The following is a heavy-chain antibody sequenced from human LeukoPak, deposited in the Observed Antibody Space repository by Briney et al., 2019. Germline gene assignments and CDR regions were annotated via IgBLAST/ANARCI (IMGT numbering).Heavy chain of an antibody. CDR2: IWYDGSNK. D-gene: IGHD4-17*01. CDR3: ARDPALTVTTWYYFDY. CDR1: GFTFSSYG. V-gene: IGHV3-33*01. J-gene: IGHJ4*02. Sequence: GGSLRLSCAASGFTFSSYGMHWVRQAPGKGLEWVAVIWYDGSNKYYADSVKGRFTISRDNSKNTLYLQMNSLRPEDTAVYYCARDPALTVTTWYYFDYWGQGTLVTVSS.